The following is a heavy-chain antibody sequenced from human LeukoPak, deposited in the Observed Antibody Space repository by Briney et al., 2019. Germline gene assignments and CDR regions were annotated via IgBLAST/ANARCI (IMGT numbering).Heavy chain of an antibody. CDR1: GYTFTSCD. Sequence: ASVKVSCKASGYTFTSCDINCVRQATGQGLEWMGWMNPNSGNTGYAQKFQGRVTMTRNTSISTAYMELSSLRSEDTAVYYCARGNYYDSSGYLGPRGDYWGRGTLVTVSS. CDR3: ARGNYYDSSGYLGPRGDY. J-gene: IGHJ4*02. CDR2: MNPNSGNT. V-gene: IGHV1-8*01. D-gene: IGHD3-22*01.